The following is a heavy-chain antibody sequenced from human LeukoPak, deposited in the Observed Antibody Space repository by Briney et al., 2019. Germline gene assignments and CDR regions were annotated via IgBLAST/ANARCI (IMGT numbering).Heavy chain of an antibody. CDR1: GYTFTSYG. J-gene: IGHJ3*02. V-gene: IGHV1-18*01. Sequence: ASVKVSCKASGYTFTSYGISWVRQAPGQGLEWMGWISAYNGNTNYAQKLQGRVTITTDTSTSTAYMELRSLRSDGTAVYYCARVFRFGETFDAFDIWGQGTMVTVSS. D-gene: IGHD3-10*01. CDR2: ISAYNGNT. CDR3: ARVFRFGETFDAFDI.